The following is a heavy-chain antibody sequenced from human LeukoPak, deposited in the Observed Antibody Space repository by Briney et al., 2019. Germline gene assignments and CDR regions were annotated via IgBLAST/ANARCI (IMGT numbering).Heavy chain of an antibody. D-gene: IGHD2-2*02. CDR3: ARASLGYCSSTSCYTSEDY. J-gene: IGHJ4*02. Sequence: PGGSLRLSCAASGFTFSSYSMNWVRQAPGKGLEWVSSISSSSSYIYYADSVKGRFTISRDNAKNSLYLQMNSLRAEDTAVYYCARASLGYCSSTSCYTSEDYWGQGTLVTVSS. CDR1: GFTFSSYS. CDR2: ISSSSSYI. V-gene: IGHV3-21*01.